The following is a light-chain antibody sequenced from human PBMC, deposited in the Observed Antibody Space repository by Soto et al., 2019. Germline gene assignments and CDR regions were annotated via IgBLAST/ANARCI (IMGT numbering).Light chain of an antibody. CDR2: DVT. CDR3: ASYTTGDTIL. Sequence: QYALTQPASVSGSPGQSITISCTGTSSDVGAYDSVSWYQQLPGKAPKLIIYDVTHRPSGVSHRFSASKSGNTASLTISGLHPEDEADYYCASYTTGDTILFGGGTKLTVL. CDR1: SSDVGAYDS. J-gene: IGLJ2*01. V-gene: IGLV2-14*03.